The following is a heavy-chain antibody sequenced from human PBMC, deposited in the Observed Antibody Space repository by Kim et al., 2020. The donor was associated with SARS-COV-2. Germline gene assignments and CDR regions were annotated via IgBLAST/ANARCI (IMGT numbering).Heavy chain of an antibody. CDR1: GFTFGSYW. J-gene: IGHJ1*01. V-gene: IGHV3-7*03. CDR3: ARTVTGTTESFEY. D-gene: IGHD6-19*01. CDR2: IKQDGSQK. Sequence: GGSLRLSCAAPGFTFGSYWMTWVRQAPGKGLEWVANIKQDGSQKYYVDSVKGRFTISRDDAKNSLYLQMNSLRAEDTAVYYCARTVTGTTESFEYWGQGTLVTVSS.